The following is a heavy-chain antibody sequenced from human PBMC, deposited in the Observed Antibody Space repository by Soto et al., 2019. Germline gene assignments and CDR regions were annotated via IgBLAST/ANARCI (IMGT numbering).Heavy chain of an antibody. CDR3: ARYPDIVVVPAAMAQGWFDP. V-gene: IGHV1-69*06. Sequence: SVKVSCKASGGTFSSYAISWVRQAPGQGLEWMGGIIPIFGTANYAQEFQGRVTITADKSTSTVYMELSSLRSEDTAVYYCARYPDIVVVPAAMAQGWFDPWGQGTLVTVSS. CDR2: IIPIFGTA. J-gene: IGHJ5*02. CDR1: GGTFSSYA. D-gene: IGHD2-2*01.